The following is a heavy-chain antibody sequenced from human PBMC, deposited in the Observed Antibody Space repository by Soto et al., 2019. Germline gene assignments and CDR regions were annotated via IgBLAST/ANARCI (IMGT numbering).Heavy chain of an antibody. CDR1: GFTFSDYY. CDR3: AQDLVAVSGGVYSSSSGGYFFDC. V-gene: IGHV3-11*01. D-gene: IGHD6-6*01. J-gene: IGHJ4*02. CDR2: ISNSGRTL. Sequence: QVQLVESGGGLVKPGGSLRLSCAASGFTFSDYYMSWIRQAPGKGLEWVSYISNSGRTLYYADSMKSRFTISMDNARNSLFLQMNILRSDDTAVYYSAQDLVAVSGGVYSSSSGGYFFDCWGQGTLVTVST.